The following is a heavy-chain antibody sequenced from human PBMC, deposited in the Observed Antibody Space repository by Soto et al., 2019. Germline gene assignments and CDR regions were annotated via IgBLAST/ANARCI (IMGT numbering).Heavy chain of an antibody. Sequence: QVRLVQSGAEVKRPGASVMLSCKASGYTFTLYYVHWVRQAPGEGLEWMGTINPRDGSTTYAQKFQGRVPMTLDTSTSTVYMELTRLRSDDTAMYFCASNLAAAGLLDYWGQGTLVTVSS. V-gene: IGHV1-46*01. CDR1: GYTFTLYY. J-gene: IGHJ4*02. CDR2: INPRDGST. D-gene: IGHD6-13*01. CDR3: ASNLAAAGLLDY.